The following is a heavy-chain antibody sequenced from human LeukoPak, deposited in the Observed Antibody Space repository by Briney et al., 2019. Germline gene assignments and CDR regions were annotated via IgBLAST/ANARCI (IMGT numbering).Heavy chain of an antibody. V-gene: IGHV4-59*01. CDR3: ARALRLWGGNSGIAFDI. CDR2: IYNSGST. Sequence: AETLTLSCTVSGGSISSYYGSWIRQPPGKGLEWIGYIYNSGSTNYNHSLKSRVTISEDMSNNQFSLKLSSVTAADTAVYYCARALRLWGGNSGIAFDIWEQRMMVASSS. D-gene: IGHD4-23*01. CDR1: GGSISSYY. J-gene: IGHJ3*02.